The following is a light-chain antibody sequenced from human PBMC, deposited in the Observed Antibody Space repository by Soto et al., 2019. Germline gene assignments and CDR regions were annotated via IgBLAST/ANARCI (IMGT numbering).Light chain of an antibody. V-gene: IGKV2-28*01. J-gene: IGKJ1*01. CDR1: QSLLHSNGYNY. CDR2: LGS. CDR3: MQALQSPRT. Sequence: DIVLTQSPLSLPVTPGEPASISCRSSQSLLHSNGYNYLDWYLQQPGQSPQLLIYLGSNRSSGVPDRFSGSGSGTDLTLKISRVEAEDVGVYYCMQALQSPRTFGQGTKVEFK.